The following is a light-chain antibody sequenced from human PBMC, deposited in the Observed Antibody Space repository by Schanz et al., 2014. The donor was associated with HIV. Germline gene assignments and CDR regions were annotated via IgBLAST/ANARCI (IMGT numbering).Light chain of an antibody. V-gene: IGKV3-11*01. Sequence: EIVLTQSPGTLSVSPGERATLSCRASQSVSTYLAWYQQKPGQSPRLLIYGASKRATGIPPRFSGSGSGTDFTLTINSLEPEDFALYYCQQGGSWPLTFGGGTTVEIK. CDR2: GAS. CDR3: QQGGSWPLT. J-gene: IGKJ4*01. CDR1: QSVSTY.